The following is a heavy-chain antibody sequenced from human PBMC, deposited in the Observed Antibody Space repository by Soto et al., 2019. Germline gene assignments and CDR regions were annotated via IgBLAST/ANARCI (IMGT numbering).Heavy chain of an antibody. D-gene: IGHD2-15*01. CDR1: GLSFITYN. Sequence: WGSLRLSCAASGLSFITYNMGFFRHSPFKWPEWIAYISTTSFTIYYADSVKGRFTISRDNDRNSLYLEMNSLRDEDTAVYYCARDRCYDGTCYSASDSWGQGTLVTVSS. V-gene: IGHV3-48*02. CDR3: ARDRCYDGTCYSASDS. CDR2: ISTTSFTI. J-gene: IGHJ5*01.